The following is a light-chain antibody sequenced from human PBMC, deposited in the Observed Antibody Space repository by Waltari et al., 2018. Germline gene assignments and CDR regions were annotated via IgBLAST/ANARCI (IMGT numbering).Light chain of an antibody. J-gene: IGLJ2*01. CDR3: SSYAGVNSHVL. CDR2: EGS. Sequence: QHAPTQPASVSGSPGQSNTISCTGTRSAVGRYDLVSWYQQHPGKAPKFMIYEGSKRPSGFSTRFSGSKFGNTASLTISGLQAEDEAVYYCSSYAGVNSHVLFGGGTKLTVL. V-gene: IGLV2-23*01. CDR1: RSAVGRYDL.